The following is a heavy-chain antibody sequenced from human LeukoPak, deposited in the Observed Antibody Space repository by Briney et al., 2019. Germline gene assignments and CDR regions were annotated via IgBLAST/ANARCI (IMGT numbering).Heavy chain of an antibody. V-gene: IGHV6-1*01. Sequence: SQTLSLTCAISGDSVSSNSAAWNWIRQSPSRGLEWLGRTYYRSKWYNDYAVSVKSRITINPDISKNQFSLQLNSVTPEDTAVYYCARNRVTGIQYYYYYGMDVWGQGTTVTVSS. J-gene: IGHJ6*02. CDR1: GDSVSSNSAA. D-gene: IGHD1-20*01. CDR2: TYYRSKWYN. CDR3: ARNRVTGIQYYYYYGMDV.